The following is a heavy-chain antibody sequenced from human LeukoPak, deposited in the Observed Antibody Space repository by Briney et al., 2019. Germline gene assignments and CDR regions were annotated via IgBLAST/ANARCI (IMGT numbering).Heavy chain of an antibody. V-gene: IGHV4-4*02. CDR2: RYHSGGT. D-gene: IGHD3-16*01. Sequence: SETLSLPCAVSGGSINSPKSWSWVRQPPGKGLEWIGDRYHSGGTNYNPSLKSRVTISVDTSKNQFSLELNSVTAADTAVYYCGAYRTLDDAFDIWGQGTLVTVSS. J-gene: IGHJ3*02. CDR1: GGSINSPKS. CDR3: GAYRTLDDAFDI.